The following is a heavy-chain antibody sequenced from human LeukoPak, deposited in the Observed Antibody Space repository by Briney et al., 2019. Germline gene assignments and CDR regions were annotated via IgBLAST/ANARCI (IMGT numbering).Heavy chain of an antibody. D-gene: IGHD6-19*01. CDR3: ATGLGSGWLYYFDY. V-gene: IGHV1-69*06. J-gene: IGHJ4*02. CDR1: GGTFSSYA. CDR2: IIPIVGTT. Sequence: GASVKVSCKASGGTFSSYAFSWVRQAPGQGLEWMGGIIPIVGTTNYAQKFQGRVTMTEDTSTDTAYMELSSLRSEDTAVYYCATGLGSGWLYYFDYWGQGTLVTVSS.